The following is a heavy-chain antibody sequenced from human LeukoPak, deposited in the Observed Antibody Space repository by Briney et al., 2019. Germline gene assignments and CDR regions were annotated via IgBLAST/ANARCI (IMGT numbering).Heavy chain of an antibody. J-gene: IGHJ4*02. CDR2: VSGGGSST. CDR3: AKDLYTSRYACCFDY. CDR1: GFTFSNYA. Sequence: GGSLRLSFVASGFTFSNYAMNWVRQAPGKGLEWVSGVSGGGSSTYYADSVKGRFTISGDNSKNMLYLQMNSLRAEDTAVYYCAKDLYTSRYACCFDYWGQGTLVTVSS. D-gene: IGHD6-13*01. V-gene: IGHV3-23*01.